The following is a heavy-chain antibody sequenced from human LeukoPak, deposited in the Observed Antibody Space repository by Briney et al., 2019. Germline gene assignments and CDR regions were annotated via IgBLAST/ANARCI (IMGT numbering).Heavy chain of an antibody. Sequence: SETLSLTCTVSGGSISSSNYYWSWIRQPPGKGLEWIGEINHSGSTNYNPSLKSRVTITVDTSKNQFSLKLSSVTAADTAVYYCARRAALGTLDYWGQGTLVTVSS. CDR2: INHSGST. J-gene: IGHJ4*02. V-gene: IGHV4-39*07. CDR1: GGSISSSNYY. D-gene: IGHD7-27*01. CDR3: ARRAALGTLDY.